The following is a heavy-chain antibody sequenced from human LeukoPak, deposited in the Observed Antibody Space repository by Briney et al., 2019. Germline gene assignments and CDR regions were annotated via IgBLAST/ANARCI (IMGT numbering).Heavy chain of an antibody. V-gene: IGHV3-21*01. CDR2: ISSSSSYI. CDR1: GFTFSSYS. J-gene: IGHJ4*02. Sequence: GGSLRLSCAASGFTFSSYSMNWVRQAPGKGLEWVSSISSSSSYIYYADSVKGRFTISRDNAKNSLYLQMNSLRVEDTAVYYCARFKLRGFFDYWGQGTLVTVSS. CDR3: ARFKLRGFFDY. D-gene: IGHD3-16*01.